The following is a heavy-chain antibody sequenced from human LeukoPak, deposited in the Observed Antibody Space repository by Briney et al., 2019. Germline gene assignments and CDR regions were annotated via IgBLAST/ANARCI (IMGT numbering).Heavy chain of an antibody. V-gene: IGHV1-2*02. CDR2: INPNSGGT. CDR3: ARESVPAVAARRGLNY. Sequence: WASVKVSCKASGYTFTSYGISWVRQAPGQGLEWMGWINPNSGGTNYAQKFQGRVTMTRDTSISTVYMEMSRLRSDDTAVYYCARESVPAVAARRGLNYWGQGTLVAVSS. CDR1: GYTFTSYG. J-gene: IGHJ4*02. D-gene: IGHD6-6*01.